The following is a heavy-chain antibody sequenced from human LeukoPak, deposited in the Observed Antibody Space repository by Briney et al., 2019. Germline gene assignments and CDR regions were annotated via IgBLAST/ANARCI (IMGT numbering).Heavy chain of an antibody. V-gene: IGHV3-48*03. D-gene: IGHD6-6*01. J-gene: IGHJ3*02. CDR2: IGSSGSTI. CDR3: ARDITAGSSYRDDAFDI. Sequence: GGSLRLSCAASGFTFSSYEMNWVRQAPGKGLEWVSYIGSSGSTIYYADSVKGRFTISRDNAKNSLYLQMNSLRAEDTAVYYCARDITAGSSYRDDAFDIWGQGTMVTVSS. CDR1: GFTFSSYE.